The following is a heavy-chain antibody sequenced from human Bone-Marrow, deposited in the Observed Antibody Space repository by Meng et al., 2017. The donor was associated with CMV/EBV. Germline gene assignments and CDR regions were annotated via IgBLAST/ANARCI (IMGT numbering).Heavy chain of an antibody. CDR3: AKGKDTSYYYYGMDV. J-gene: IGHJ6*02. CDR2: ISAYNGNT. D-gene: IGHD2-15*01. CDR1: GYTFTSYG. Sequence: ASVKVSCKASGYTFTSYGISWVRQAPGQGLEWMGWISAYNGNTNYAQKFQGRVTMTTDTSTSTAYMELGSLRSDDTAVYYCAKGKDTSYYYYGMDVWGQGTTVTVSS. V-gene: IGHV1-18*01.